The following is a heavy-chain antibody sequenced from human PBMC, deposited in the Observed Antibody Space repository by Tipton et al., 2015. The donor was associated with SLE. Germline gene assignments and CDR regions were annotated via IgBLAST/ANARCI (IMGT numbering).Heavy chain of an antibody. CDR2: IKQDGSEK. D-gene: IGHD4-17*01. V-gene: IGHV3-7*01. J-gene: IGHJ3*02. CDR1: GFTFSSYW. Sequence: SLRLSCAASGFTFSSYWTTWVRQVPGKGLEWGAQIKQDGSEKYYVDSVKGRFTISRDNAKNSLYLQMNSLRAEDTAVYYCARDSGTVTTRISAFDIWGQGTMVTVSS. CDR3: ARDSGTVTTRISAFDI.